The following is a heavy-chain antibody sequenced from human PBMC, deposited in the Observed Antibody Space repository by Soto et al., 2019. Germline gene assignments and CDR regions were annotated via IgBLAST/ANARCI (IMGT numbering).Heavy chain of an antibody. CDR1: GFSFNTRGVG. D-gene: IGHD3-16*01. V-gene: IGHV2-5*02. J-gene: IGHJ1*01. CDR3: AHLVFGPLGFAY. Sequence: QITLRESGPTLVKPTQTLALNCTFSGFSFNTRGVGVAWIRQPPGKALEWLAVTYWDNDRRYRPSLTDRLTITTDISTNPVVLTMPNMDPVDTGTYYCAHLVFGPLGFAYWGQGALVTVSS. CDR2: TYWDNDR.